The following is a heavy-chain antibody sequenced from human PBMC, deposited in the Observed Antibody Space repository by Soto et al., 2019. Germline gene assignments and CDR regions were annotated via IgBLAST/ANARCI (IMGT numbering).Heavy chain of an antibody. CDR1: GGSISSYY. J-gene: IGHJ6*03. CDR2: IYYSGST. Sequence: SETLSLTCTVSGGSISSYYWSWIRQPPGKGLEWIGYIYYSGSTNYNPSLKSRVTISVDTSKNQFSLKLSSVTAADTAVYYCARDRLLSYSGDYYYMDVCGKGTTVTVSS. D-gene: IGHD1-26*01. V-gene: IGHV4-59*01. CDR3: ARDRLLSYSGDYYYMDV.